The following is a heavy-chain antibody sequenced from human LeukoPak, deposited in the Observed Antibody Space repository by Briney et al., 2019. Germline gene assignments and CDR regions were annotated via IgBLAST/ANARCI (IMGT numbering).Heavy chain of an antibody. V-gene: IGHV4-59*10. J-gene: IGHJ5*02. CDR2: IYTSGST. Sequence: SETLSLTCAVYGGSFSGYYWSWIRQPAGKGLEWIGRIYTSGSTNYNPSLKSRVTMSVDTSKNQFSLKLSSVTAADTAVYYCARGVLLWFGEPPSNWFDPWGQGTLVTVSS. CDR3: ARGVLLWFGEPPSNWFDP. D-gene: IGHD3-10*01. CDR1: GGSFSGYY.